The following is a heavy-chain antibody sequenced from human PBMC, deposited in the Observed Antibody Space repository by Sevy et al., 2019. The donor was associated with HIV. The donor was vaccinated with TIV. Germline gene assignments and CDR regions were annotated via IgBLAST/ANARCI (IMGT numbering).Heavy chain of an antibody. CDR2: TYYRSKWYN. V-gene: IGHV6-1*01. CDR3: SSELGRGSWDSGYFDY. Sequence: SQTLSLTCAISGDSVSSNSAAWNWIRQSPSRGLEWLGRTYYRSKWYNDYAVSVKSRITINPDTSKKQFYLQLNYVTPVETAVYYFSSELGRGSWDSGYFDYWGQGTLVTVSS. D-gene: IGHD6-13*01. CDR1: GDSVSSNSAA. J-gene: IGHJ4*02.